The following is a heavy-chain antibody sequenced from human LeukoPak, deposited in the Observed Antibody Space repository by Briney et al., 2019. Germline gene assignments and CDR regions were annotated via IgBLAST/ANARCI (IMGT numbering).Heavy chain of an antibody. V-gene: IGHV4-61*02. CDR3: ARADLEWLLFGAFDI. J-gene: IGHJ3*02. CDR2: IYTSGST. D-gene: IGHD3-3*01. Sequence: SQTLSLTCTVSGGSISSGSYYWSWIRQPAGKGLEWIGRIYTSGSTNYNPSLKSRVTISVDTSKNQFSLKLSSVTAADTAVYYCARADLEWLLFGAFDIWGQGTMVTVSS. CDR1: GGSISSGSYY.